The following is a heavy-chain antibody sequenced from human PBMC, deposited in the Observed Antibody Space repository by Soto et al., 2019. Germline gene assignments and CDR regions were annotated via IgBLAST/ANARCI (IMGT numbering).Heavy chain of an antibody. CDR2: IWYDGKRT. CDR3: AKENTPPYFDY. Sequence: PGGSVRLSCAASGFNLNDFGIHWVRQAPGKGLEWVAVIWYDGKRTNYVDSVKGRFTTSRDSSKNTVYLQMNSLRAEDTAVYYCAKENTPPYFDYWGQGALVTVSS. J-gene: IGHJ4*02. CDR1: GFNLNDFG. V-gene: IGHV3-33*06. D-gene: IGHD2-2*02.